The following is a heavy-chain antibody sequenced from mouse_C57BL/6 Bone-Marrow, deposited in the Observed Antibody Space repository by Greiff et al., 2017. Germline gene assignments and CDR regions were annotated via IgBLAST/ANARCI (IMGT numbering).Heavy chain of an antibody. CDR1: GFNIKDDY. CDR3: TLYWFAY. V-gene: IGHV14-4*01. CDR2: IDPENGDT. J-gene: IGHJ3*01. Sequence: EVQLQQSGAELVRPGASVKLSCTASGFNIKDDYMHWVKQRPEQGLEWIGWIDPENGDTEYASKFQGKTTITADTSSNTAYLQLSSLTSEDTAVYYCTLYWFAYWGQGTLVTVSA.